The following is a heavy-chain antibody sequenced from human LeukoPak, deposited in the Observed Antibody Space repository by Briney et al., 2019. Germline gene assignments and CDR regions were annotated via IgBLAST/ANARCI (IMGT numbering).Heavy chain of an antibody. Sequence: GTSLRLSCGASGFTFSSYSMRWVRQAPGKGLEWVAVISYDGSDKYYADSAKGRFIISRDNSKNTLYLQMNTLRTEDTAVYYCARVELYASGWFGSLDYWGQGALVTVSS. J-gene: IGHJ4*02. D-gene: IGHD6-19*01. CDR2: ISYDGSDK. CDR1: GFTFSSYS. CDR3: ARVELYASGWFGSLDY. V-gene: IGHV3-30*03.